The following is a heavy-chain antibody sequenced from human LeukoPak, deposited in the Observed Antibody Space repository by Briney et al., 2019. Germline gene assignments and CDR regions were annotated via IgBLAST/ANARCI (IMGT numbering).Heavy chain of an antibody. CDR3: ARDPDSYSGNYVDY. CDR2: IWYDGSNK. V-gene: IGHV3-33*08. J-gene: IGHJ4*02. Sequence: GGSLRLSCAASGFTVSSNYINWVRQAPGKGLEWVAIIWYDGSNKYYADSVKGRFTISRDNSKNTLYLQMNSLRAEDTAVYYCARDPDSYSGNYVDYWGQGTLVTVSS. D-gene: IGHD1-26*01. CDR1: GFTVSSNY.